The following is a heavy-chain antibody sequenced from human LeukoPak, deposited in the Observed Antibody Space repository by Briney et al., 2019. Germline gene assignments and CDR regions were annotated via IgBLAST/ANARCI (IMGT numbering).Heavy chain of an antibody. J-gene: IGHJ4*02. CDR1: GFTFGNFW. CDR3: ARLFGGVTTFDY. D-gene: IGHD2-8*02. CDR2: MKGDGSHI. Sequence: GGSLRFSCAASGFTFGNFWMSWVRQAPGRGLQWVASMKGDGSHIYYVDSVKGRFTISRDNARNSLYLQMNRLRAEDKAVYYCARLFGGVTTFDYWGQGALVTVSS. V-gene: IGHV3-7*01.